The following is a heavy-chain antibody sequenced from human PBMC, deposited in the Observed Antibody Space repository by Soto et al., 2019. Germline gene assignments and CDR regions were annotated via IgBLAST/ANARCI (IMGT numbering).Heavy chain of an antibody. J-gene: IGHJ4*02. V-gene: IGHV4-4*02. CDR2: IHHSGSA. D-gene: IGHD3-10*01. CDR1: GGSISRDSW. CDR3: ARVEFGKFGAY. Sequence: SETLSLTCAVSGGSISRDSWWRWVCQPPGKGLEWIGEIHHSGSANYNPSLKSRVTLSVDKSKNQFSLKLTSLTAADTAAYDCARVEFGKFGAYWGQGTPVTVSS.